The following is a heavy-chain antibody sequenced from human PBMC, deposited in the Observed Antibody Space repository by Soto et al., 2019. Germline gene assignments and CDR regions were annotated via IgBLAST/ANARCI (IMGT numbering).Heavy chain of an antibody. V-gene: IGHV3-23*01. CDR1: GFTFSSYA. CDR2: ISGSGGST. CDR3: AKDRVVVPAAIAPDAFDI. D-gene: IGHD2-2*01. Sequence: GGSLRLSCAASGFTFSSYAMSWVRQAPGKGLEWVSAISGSGGSTYYADSVKGRFTISRDNSKNTLYLQMNSLRAEDTAVYYCAKDRVVVPAAIAPDAFDIWGQGTMVTVSS. J-gene: IGHJ3*02.